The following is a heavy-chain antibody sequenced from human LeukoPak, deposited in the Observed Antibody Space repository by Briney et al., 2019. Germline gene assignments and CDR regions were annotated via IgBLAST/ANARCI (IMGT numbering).Heavy chain of an antibody. J-gene: IGHJ4*02. CDR2: VYHTGST. V-gene: IGHV4-31*03. CDR1: GGSISSGSYC. CDR3: ARGVGGYCSDTSCLFDY. Sequence: SETLSLTCTVSGGSISSGSYCWNWIRQRPGKGLEWIGYVYHTGSTYYNPSLISRLTISVDTPENQFSLRLTYVTAADTAVYYCARGVGGYCSDTSCLFDYWGQGILVTVSS. D-gene: IGHD2-2*01.